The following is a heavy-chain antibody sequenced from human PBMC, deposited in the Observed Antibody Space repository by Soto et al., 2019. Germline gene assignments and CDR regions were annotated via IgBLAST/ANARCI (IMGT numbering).Heavy chain of an antibody. CDR1: GFTFSSYA. Sequence: GGSLRLSCAASGFTFSSYAMNWVRQTQEKGLEWVSSISSTSSYTHYSDSVKGRLTISRDNANNSLFLQMNSLRAEDTATYYCARDLALAGNYWGPGVLVTVST. D-gene: IGHD6-19*01. CDR2: ISSTSSYT. J-gene: IGHJ4*02. V-gene: IGHV3-21*01. CDR3: ARDLALAGNY.